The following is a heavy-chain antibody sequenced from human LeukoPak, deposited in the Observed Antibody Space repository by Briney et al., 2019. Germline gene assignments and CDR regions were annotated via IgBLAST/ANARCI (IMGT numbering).Heavy chain of an antibody. V-gene: IGHV4-59*01. J-gene: IGHJ4*02. Sequence: SETLSLTCTVSGGSISSYYWSWIRQPPGKGLEWIGYIYYSGSTNYNPSLKSRVTISVDTSKNQFSLKLSSVTAADTAVYYCASGRYYYGSGSYYNPHYFDYWGQGTLVTVSS. CDR1: GGSISSYY. D-gene: IGHD3-10*01. CDR3: ASGRYYYGSGSYYNPHYFDY. CDR2: IYYSGST.